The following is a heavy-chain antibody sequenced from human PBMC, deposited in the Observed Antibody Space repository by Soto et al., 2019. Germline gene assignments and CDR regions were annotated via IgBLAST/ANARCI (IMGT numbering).Heavy chain of an antibody. Sequence: PGGSLRLSCAASGFTFSSYWMSWVRQAPGKGLEWVASIKQDGSEKYYVDSVKGRFTISRDNAKNSLYLQMNSLRAEDTAVYYCAREGAGYCTNGVCSDAFDIWGQGTMVTVSS. D-gene: IGHD2-8*01. J-gene: IGHJ3*02. CDR2: IKQDGSEK. CDR1: GFTFSSYW. CDR3: AREGAGYCTNGVCSDAFDI. V-gene: IGHV3-7*01.